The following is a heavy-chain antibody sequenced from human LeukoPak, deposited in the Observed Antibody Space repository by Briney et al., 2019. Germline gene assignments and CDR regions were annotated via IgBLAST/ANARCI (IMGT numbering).Heavy chain of an antibody. J-gene: IGHJ6*03. CDR2: IYYSGST. CDR3: ARCVTCSGTSCYKYYYYYMDV. V-gene: IGHV4-39*07. Sequence: SETLSLTCTVSGGSISSSSYYWGWIRQPPGNGLEWIGSIYYSGSTYYNPSLESRVTISVDTSKNQFSLKLSSVTAADTAVYYCARCVTCSGTSCYKYYYYYMDVWGKGTTVTVSS. D-gene: IGHD2-15*01. CDR1: GGSISSSSYY.